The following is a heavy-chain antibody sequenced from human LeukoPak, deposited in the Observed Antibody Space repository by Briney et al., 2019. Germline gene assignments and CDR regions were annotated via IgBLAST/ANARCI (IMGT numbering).Heavy chain of an antibody. D-gene: IGHD3-10*01. CDR3: ARHIGGSGSHDAFDI. V-gene: IGHV4-59*08. CDR2: IHYSGDT. J-gene: IGHJ3*02. CDR1: GDSISPYY. Sequence: SETLSLTCIVSGDSISPYYWNWIRQPPGKGLEWIGYIHYSGDTNYNPSLKSRVTVSVDTSKNQFSLKLSSVTAADTAVYRCARHIGGSGSHDAFDIWGQGTMVTVSS.